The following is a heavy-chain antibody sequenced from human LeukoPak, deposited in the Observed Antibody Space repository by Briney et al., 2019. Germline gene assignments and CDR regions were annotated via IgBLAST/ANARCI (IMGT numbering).Heavy chain of an antibody. D-gene: IGHD3-10*01. CDR2: INPNSGGT. CDR1: GYTFTGYY. CDR3: ARSYGDLTIAY. J-gene: IGHJ4*02. Sequence: ASVKVSCKASGYTFTGYYMHWVRQAPGQGLEWMGWINPNSGGTNYAHKFQGRVTMTRETSISTAYMELRSLRSDDTAVYYCARSYGDLTIAYWGQGTLVTVSS. V-gene: IGHV1-2*02.